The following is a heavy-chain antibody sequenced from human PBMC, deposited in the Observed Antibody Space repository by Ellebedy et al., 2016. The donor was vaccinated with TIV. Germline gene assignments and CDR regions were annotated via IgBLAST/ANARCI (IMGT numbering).Heavy chain of an antibody. CDR3: ARRAYDSSGPNFDY. Sequence: SETLSLTCTVSGGSISSSSYYWGWIRQPPGKGLEWIGSIYYSGSTYYNPSLKSRVTISVDTSKNQFSLKLSSVTAADTAVYYCARRAYDSSGPNFDYWGQGTLVTVSS. CDR2: IYYSGST. J-gene: IGHJ4*02. CDR1: GGSISSSSYY. D-gene: IGHD3-22*01. V-gene: IGHV4-39*07.